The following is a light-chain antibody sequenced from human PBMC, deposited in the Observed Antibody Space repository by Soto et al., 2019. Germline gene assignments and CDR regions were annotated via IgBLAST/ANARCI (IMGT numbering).Light chain of an antibody. CDR1: QSVSSSH. Sequence: EIVLTQSPGTLSLSPGERATLSCRASQSVSSSHLAWYQQKPGQAPRLLIYGASSRATGIPHRFSGSGSGTDFTLTISRLEPEDLAVYYCQQYGSSPNTFGQGTRLEIK. V-gene: IGKV3-20*01. CDR3: QQYGSSPNT. CDR2: GAS. J-gene: IGKJ5*01.